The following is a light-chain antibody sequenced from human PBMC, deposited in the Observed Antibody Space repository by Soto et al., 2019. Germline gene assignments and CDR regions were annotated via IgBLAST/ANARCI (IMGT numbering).Light chain of an antibody. CDR2: GAS. V-gene: IGKV3-20*01. CDR3: QQYGNSRGT. Sequence: EIVMTQSPATLSVSTGERVTLSCRASQSVSTSYLAWYQQKPGQAPRLLIYGASSRATGIPDRFSGSGSGTDFTLTISGLEPEDFAVYYCQQYGNSRGTFGQGTKVDIK. J-gene: IGKJ1*01. CDR1: QSVSTSY.